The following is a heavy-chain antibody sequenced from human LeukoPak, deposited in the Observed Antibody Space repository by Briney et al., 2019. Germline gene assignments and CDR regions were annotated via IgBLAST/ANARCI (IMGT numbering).Heavy chain of an antibody. Sequence: GGSLRLSCAASGFTFSSYTMNWVRQAPGKGLEWVSSITGSGNYIYYADSVKGRFTISRDNSKNSLYLQMNSLRAEDTAVYYCARVQVVSDYWGQGTLVTVSS. CDR1: GFTFSSYT. V-gene: IGHV3-21*01. CDR3: ARVQVVSDY. D-gene: IGHD3-22*01. CDR2: ITGSGNYI. J-gene: IGHJ4*02.